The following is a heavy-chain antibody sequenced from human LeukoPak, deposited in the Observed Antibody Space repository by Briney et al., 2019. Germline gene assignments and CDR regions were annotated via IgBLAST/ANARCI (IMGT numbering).Heavy chain of an antibody. D-gene: IGHD5-18*01. CDR1: GGSISSGGYY. V-gene: IGHV4-31*11. CDR2: IYYSGST. Sequence: SETLSLTCAVSGGSISSGGYYWGWIRQHPGRGLEFIGYIYYSGSTYYNPSLQSQVTISVDTSKNQFSLNLSSVTAADTAVYYCARVFAPAMVKRTFDIWGQGTKVTVSS. J-gene: IGHJ3*02. CDR3: ARVFAPAMVKRTFDI.